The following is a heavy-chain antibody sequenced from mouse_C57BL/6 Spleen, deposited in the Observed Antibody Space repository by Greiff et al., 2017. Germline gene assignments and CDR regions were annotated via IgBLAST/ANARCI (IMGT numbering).Heavy chain of an antibody. V-gene: IGHV14-2*01. CDR2: IDPEDGET. CDR3: ARILLWPLGYYFDY. D-gene: IGHD2-10*01. Sequence: EVKVVESGAELVKPGASVKLSCTASGFNIKDYYMHWVKQRTEQGLEWIGRIDPEDGETKYAPKFQGKATITADTSSNTPYLQLSSLTSEDTAVYYCARILLWPLGYYFDYWGQGTTLTVSS. J-gene: IGHJ2*01. CDR1: GFNIKDYY.